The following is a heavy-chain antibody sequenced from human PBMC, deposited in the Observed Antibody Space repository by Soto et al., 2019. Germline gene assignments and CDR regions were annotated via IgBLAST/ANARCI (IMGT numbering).Heavy chain of an antibody. D-gene: IGHD3-22*01. CDR1: GFTFSSYV. CDR2: ISGSGGST. Sequence: EVQLLESGGGLVQPGGSLRLSCAASGFTFSSYVMSWVRQAPGKGLEWVSAISGSGGSTYYADSVKGRFTISRDNSKNTLYLQMNSLRAEDTAVYYCAKEDGYYDSSGYYYLGAFDIWGQGTMVTVSS. J-gene: IGHJ3*02. V-gene: IGHV3-23*01. CDR3: AKEDGYYDSSGYYYLGAFDI.